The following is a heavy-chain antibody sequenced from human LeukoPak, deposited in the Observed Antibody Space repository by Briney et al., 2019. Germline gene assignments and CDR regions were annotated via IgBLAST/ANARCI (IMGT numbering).Heavy chain of an antibody. CDR2: ISASGLNT. V-gene: IGHV3-23*01. CDR3: AKGRGQYANYPYES. D-gene: IGHD2-8*01. CDR1: GFSFSTYD. J-gene: IGHJ4*02. Sequence: GGSLRLSCAASGFSFSTYDMIWVRQAPGKGLEWVSGISASGLNTYYADSVRGRFTISRGNSRDTLYLQMNSLRADDTAIYYCAKGRGQYANYPYESWGQGTLVTVSS.